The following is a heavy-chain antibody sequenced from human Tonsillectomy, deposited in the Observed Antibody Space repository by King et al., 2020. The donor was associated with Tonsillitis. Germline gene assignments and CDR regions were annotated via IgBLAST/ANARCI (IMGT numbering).Heavy chain of an antibody. CDR2: INTDNGNT. Sequence: VQLVQSGAEVKKPGASVKVSCKASGYTFTSYGISWVRQAPGQGLEWMGWINTDNGNTNYAQKFQGRVTMTTDTSTNTAYMELRSLRSDDTALYFCARAPIVVVPAAKSGNYYYYMDVGGKGTTVTVSS. D-gene: IGHD2-2*01. CDR1: GYTFTSYG. V-gene: IGHV1-18*01. J-gene: IGHJ6*03. CDR3: ARAPIVVVPAAKSGNYYYYMDV.